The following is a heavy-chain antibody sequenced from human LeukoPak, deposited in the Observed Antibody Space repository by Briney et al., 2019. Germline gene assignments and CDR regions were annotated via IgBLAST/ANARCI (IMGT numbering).Heavy chain of an antibody. CDR3: AREHDNSGWRSQVY. J-gene: IGHJ4*02. Sequence: GGSLRLSCAASGFTFSSYGMHWVRQAPGKGLEWVAVISYDGSAKYYADSVKGRFTISRDNSRNTLYLQMDSLSAEDTALYYCAREHDNSGWRSQVYWGQGTLVTVSS. CDR2: ISYDGSAK. V-gene: IGHV3-30*19. D-gene: IGHD6-19*01. CDR1: GFTFSSYG.